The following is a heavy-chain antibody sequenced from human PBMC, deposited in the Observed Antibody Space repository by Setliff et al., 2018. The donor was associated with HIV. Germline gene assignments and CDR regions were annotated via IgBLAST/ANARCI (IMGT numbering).Heavy chain of an antibody. Sequence: SETLSLTCDVSGSSTNSGYSWGWVRQPPGKGLEWIGTIYDTGNSFYNPSLKSRLTISLDTSQNQVSLKLISVTAADTAVYYCARHQSREVVPRDAFGIWGQGTMVTVSS. V-gene: IGHV4-38-2*01. CDR1: GSSTNSGYS. CDR3: ARHQSREVVPRDAFGI. CDR2: IYDTGNS. J-gene: IGHJ3*02. D-gene: IGHD2-21*01.